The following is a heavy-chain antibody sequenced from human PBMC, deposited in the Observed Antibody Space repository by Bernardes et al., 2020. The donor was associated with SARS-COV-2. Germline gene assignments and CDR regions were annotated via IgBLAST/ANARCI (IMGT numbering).Heavy chain of an antibody. Sequence: GGSLRLSCAASGFTFSRYTMNWVRQAPGKGLEWISSITSSNTYIYYAESVRGRFTISRDDANNSLFLQMNSLRAEDTAVYYCARDVYGSGSYDFDHWGQGTLVTVS. CDR2: ITSSNTYI. CDR1: GFTFSRYT. J-gene: IGHJ4*02. CDR3: ARDVYGSGSYDFDH. V-gene: IGHV3-21*01. D-gene: IGHD3-10*01.